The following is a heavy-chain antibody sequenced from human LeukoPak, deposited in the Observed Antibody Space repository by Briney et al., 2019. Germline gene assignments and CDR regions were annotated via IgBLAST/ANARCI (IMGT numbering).Heavy chain of an antibody. J-gene: IGHJ4*02. CDR1: GFTFTEHW. CDR3: ARIYLRHFDF. Sequence: PGGSLTLSCPASGFTFTEHWMSWVRQAPGKGLEWVANINQHGSEQFYVDSVEGRFTISRDNAKNSLYLQMNSLRVEDTAVYFCARIYLRHFDFWAQGTLVTVSS. V-gene: IGHV3-7*01. D-gene: IGHD3-3*01. CDR2: INQHGSEQ.